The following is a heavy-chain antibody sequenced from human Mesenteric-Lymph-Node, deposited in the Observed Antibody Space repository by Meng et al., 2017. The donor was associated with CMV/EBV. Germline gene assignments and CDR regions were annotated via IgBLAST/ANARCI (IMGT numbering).Heavy chain of an antibody. J-gene: IGHJ4*02. CDR1: GVSVTSGAYH. V-gene: IGHV4-61*08. CDR3: AKSRSSTPGIVDD. D-gene: IGHD2/OR15-2a*01. CDR2: IYGTGIT. Sequence: HLKGSGPGLVKPSETLSLPWLVSGVSVTSGAYHWSWIRQSPGKGLEWIGYIYGTGITIYNPSLKSRVTILLETSKNQFSLKLNSVTTADTAVYYCAKSRSSTPGIVDDWGQGTLVTVSS.